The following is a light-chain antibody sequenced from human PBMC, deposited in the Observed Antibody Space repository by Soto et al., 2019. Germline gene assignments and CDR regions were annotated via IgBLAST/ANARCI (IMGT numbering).Light chain of an antibody. J-gene: IGLJ1*01. V-gene: IGLV1-44*01. Sequence: QSVLTQPPSASGTPGQRVTISCSGGSSNIGTNTVNWYQQLPGTAPKVLIYTDNERPSGVPDRFSGSKSGTSASLAINGLQSGDEADYYCGAWDESLNGYVFGTGTKGTVL. CDR3: GAWDESLNGYV. CDR2: TDN. CDR1: SSNIGTNT.